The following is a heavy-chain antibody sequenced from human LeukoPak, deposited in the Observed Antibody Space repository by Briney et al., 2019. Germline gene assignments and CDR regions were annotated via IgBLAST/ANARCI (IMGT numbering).Heavy chain of an antibody. CDR2: ISDTGGRT. Sequence: SGGSLRLPCAVSGITLSNYGMTWVRQAPGKGLEWVAGISDTGGRTNYADSVKGRFTISRDNPKNTLYLQMNSLRAKDTAVYFCAKRGVVIRVILVGFHKEAYYFDSWGQGALVTVSS. V-gene: IGHV3-23*01. CDR3: AKRGVVIRVILVGFHKEAYYFDS. J-gene: IGHJ4*02. D-gene: IGHD3-22*01. CDR1: GITLSNYG.